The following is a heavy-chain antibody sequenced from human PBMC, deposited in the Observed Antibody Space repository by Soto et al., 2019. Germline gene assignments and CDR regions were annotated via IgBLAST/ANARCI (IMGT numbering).Heavy chain of an antibody. V-gene: IGHV3-48*02. CDR1: GFTFSGYS. Sequence: GGSLRLSCKASGFTFSGYSMDWVRQAPGKGLEWIAYISGGGVPVYYADSVKGRFTISRDNAKNSLYLQMNHLRDEDTAIYYCVRGRANYYFDFWGQGALVTVSS. J-gene: IGHJ4*02. CDR3: VRGRANYYFDF. CDR2: ISGGGVPV. D-gene: IGHD1-1*01.